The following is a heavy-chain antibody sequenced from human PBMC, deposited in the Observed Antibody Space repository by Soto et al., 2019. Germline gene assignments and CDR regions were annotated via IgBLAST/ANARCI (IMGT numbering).Heavy chain of an antibody. D-gene: IGHD5-18*01. Sequence: ASVKVSCKASGYTFTSYAMHWVRQAPGQRLEWMGWINTGNGDTKYSQKFQGRVTITRDTSASTAYMDLSSLRSEDTAVYYCARERGYSYGQVESWGQGTTVTVAS. V-gene: IGHV1-3*04. CDR1: GYTFTSYA. J-gene: IGHJ4*02. CDR3: ARERGYSYGQVES. CDR2: INTGNGDT.